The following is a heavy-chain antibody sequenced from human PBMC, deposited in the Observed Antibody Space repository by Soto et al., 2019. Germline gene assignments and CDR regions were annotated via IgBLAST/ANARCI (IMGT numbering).Heavy chain of an antibody. CDR2: ISYDGSTE. D-gene: IGHD2-2*01. V-gene: IGHV3-30*03. CDR1: GFTFSTCA. Sequence: QVHLVESGGGVVQPGRSLRLSCAASGFTFSTCAMHWVRQAPGKGLESVAVISYDGSTEYYADSVKGRFIISRDNSENTLYLQMNRLRAEDTAVYFRATPLTSEARCLDCWGQGLLVTVSS. CDR3: ATPLTSEARCLDC. J-gene: IGHJ4*02.